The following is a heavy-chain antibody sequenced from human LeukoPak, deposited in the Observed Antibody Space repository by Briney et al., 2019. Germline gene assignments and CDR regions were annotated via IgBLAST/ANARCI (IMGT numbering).Heavy chain of an antibody. CDR3: ARALRDGYRHDTFDY. D-gene: IGHD5-24*01. Sequence: NTSETLSLTCAVYGGSFSGYYWSWIRQPPGKGLEWIGEINHSGSTNYNPSLKSRVTISVDTSKNQFSLKLSSVTAADTAVYYCARALRDGYRHDTFDYWGQGTLVTVSS. CDR1: GGSFSGYY. V-gene: IGHV4-34*01. J-gene: IGHJ4*02. CDR2: INHSGST.